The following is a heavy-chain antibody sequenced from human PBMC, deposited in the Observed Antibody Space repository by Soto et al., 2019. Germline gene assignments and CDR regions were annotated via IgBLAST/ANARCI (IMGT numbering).Heavy chain of an antibody. CDR2: ISSSSSTI. CDR3: ASQKYCTSSSCLN. D-gene: IGHD2-2*01. Sequence: GGSLRLSCVASGFTFSIYSMNWVRQAPGKGLEWVSYISSSSSTIYYADSVKGRFTISRDNAKNSLYLQMNNLRAEDTAVYYCASQKYCTSSSCLNWGQGTLVTVSS. V-gene: IGHV3-48*01. CDR1: GFTFSIYS. J-gene: IGHJ4*02.